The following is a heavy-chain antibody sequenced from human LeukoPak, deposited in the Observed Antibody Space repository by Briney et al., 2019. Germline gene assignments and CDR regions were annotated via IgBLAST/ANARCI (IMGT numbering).Heavy chain of an antibody. D-gene: IGHD2/OR15-2a*01. CDR1: GYTFTGYY. J-gene: IGHJ6*03. Sequence: ASVEVSCKASGYTFTGYYIHWVRQAPGQGLEWMGWINPNSGGTNYGQKFQGRVTMTRDTSISTAYMELSRLRSDDTAVYYCAKGLLLEYYYMDVWGKGTTVTVSS. CDR3: AKGLLLEYYYMDV. CDR2: INPNSGGT. V-gene: IGHV1-2*02.